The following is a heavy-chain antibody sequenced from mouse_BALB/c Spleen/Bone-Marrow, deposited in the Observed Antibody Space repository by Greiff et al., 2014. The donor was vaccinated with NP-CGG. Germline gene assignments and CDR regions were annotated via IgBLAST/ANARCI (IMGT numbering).Heavy chain of an antibody. Sequence: VQLQQSGAELVKPGASVKLSCTASGFNIKDTYMHWVKQRPEQGLEWIGRIDPANGNTKYDPKFQGKATITADTSSNTAYLQLSSLTSEDTAVYYCAYGSSYDYFDYWGQGTTLPVSS. D-gene: IGHD1-1*01. CDR2: IDPANGNT. CDR3: AYGSSYDYFDY. J-gene: IGHJ2*01. CDR1: GFNIKDTY. V-gene: IGHV14-3*02.